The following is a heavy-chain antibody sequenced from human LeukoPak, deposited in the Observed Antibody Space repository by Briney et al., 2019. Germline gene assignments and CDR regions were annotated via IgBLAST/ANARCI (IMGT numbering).Heavy chain of an antibody. J-gene: IGHJ4*02. CDR3: ARDGSRITMIGAEPYFDY. CDR1: GYTFTSYD. CDR2: MNPNSGNT. Sequence: GASVKVSCQASGYTFTSYDIHWVRQATGQGLAWMGWMNPNSGNTGYAQKFQGRVTMTRNTSISTAYMELSSLRSEDTAVYYCARDGSRITMIGAEPYFDYWGQGTLVTVSS. D-gene: IGHD3-22*01. V-gene: IGHV1-8*01.